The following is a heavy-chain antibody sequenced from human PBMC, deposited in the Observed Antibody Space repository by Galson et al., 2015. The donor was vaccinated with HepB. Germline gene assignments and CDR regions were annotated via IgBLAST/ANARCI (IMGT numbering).Heavy chain of an antibody. Sequence: SLRLSCAASGFTFDDYKMHWVRQAPGKGLEWVSLITWDGGTTSYADSVKGRFTISRDNSKNSLYLQMNSLRTEDTALYYCAKGGSSSSVDYWGQGTLVTVSS. CDR1: GFTFDDYK. CDR2: ITWDGGTT. CDR3: AKGGSSSSVDY. D-gene: IGHD6-6*01. J-gene: IGHJ4*02. V-gene: IGHV3-43*01.